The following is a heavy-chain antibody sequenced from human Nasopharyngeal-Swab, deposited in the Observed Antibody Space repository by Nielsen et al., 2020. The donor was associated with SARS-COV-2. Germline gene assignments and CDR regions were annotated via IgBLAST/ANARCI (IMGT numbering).Heavy chain of an antibody. V-gene: IGHV4-31*03. CDR2: IYYSGST. CDR1: GGSISSGGYY. CDR3: ARVRELVLGSYRWFDP. J-gene: IGHJ5*02. Sequence: LRLSCTVSGGSISSGGYYWSWIRQHPGKGLEWIGYIYYSGSTYYNPSLKSRVTISVDTSKNQFSLKLSSVTAADTAVYYCARVRELVLGSYRWFDPWSQGTLVTVSS. D-gene: IGHD3-16*02.